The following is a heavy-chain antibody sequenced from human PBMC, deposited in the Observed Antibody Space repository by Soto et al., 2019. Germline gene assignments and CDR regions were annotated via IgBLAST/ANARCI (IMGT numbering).Heavy chain of an antibody. Sequence: GGSLRLSCAASGFTFSSYAMSWVRQAPGKGLEWVSAISGSGGSTYYADSVKGRFTISRDNSKNTLYLQMNTLRAEDTAVYYCAKTGSISWSYFDYWGQGTLVTVSS. CDR3: AKTGSISWSYFDY. CDR1: GFTFSSYA. D-gene: IGHD6-13*01. V-gene: IGHV3-23*01. J-gene: IGHJ4*02. CDR2: ISGSGGST.